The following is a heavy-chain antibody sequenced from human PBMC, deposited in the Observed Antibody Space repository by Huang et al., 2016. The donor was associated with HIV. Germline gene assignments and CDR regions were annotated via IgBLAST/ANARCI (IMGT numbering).Heavy chain of an antibody. Sequence: QVQLQESGPGLVKPSETLSLTCTVSGGSVSSGNYYWSWIRQPPGKGLEWIGYTYYSGNTNYSPTLKGRVTISVDTSKNRFSQKLSAVTAADTAVYYCARGTGSGSFDYWGQGTLVTVSS. CDR1: GGSVSSGNYY. CDR3: ARGTGSGSFDY. D-gene: IGHD3-10*01. CDR2: TYYSGNT. J-gene: IGHJ4*02. V-gene: IGHV4-61*01.